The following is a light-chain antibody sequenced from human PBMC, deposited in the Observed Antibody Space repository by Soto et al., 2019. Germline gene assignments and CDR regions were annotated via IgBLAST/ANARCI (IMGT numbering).Light chain of an antibody. J-gene: IGKJ2*01. Sequence: DIVMPQSPLSLPVTPGEPASISCRSSQSLLHSNGYNYLDWYLQKPGQSPQLLIYLGSNRASGVPGRLGGSGSGTDFTLNISSVEAEDVGVYYCMQALQTPYTFGQGTKLEIK. V-gene: IGKV2-28*01. CDR1: QSLLHSNGYNY. CDR2: LGS. CDR3: MQALQTPYT.